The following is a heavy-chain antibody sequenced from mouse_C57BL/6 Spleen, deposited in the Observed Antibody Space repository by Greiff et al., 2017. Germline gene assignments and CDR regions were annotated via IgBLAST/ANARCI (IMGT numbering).Heavy chain of an antibody. J-gene: IGHJ2*01. CDR3: ARTQLVFDY. CDR1: GYAFSSSW. CDR2: IYPGDGDT. D-gene: IGHD4-1*02. Sequence: QVQLQQSGPELVKPGASVKISCKASGYAFSSSWMNWVKQRPGKGLEWIGRIYPGDGDTNYNGKFKGKATLTADKSSSTAYMQLSSLTSEDSAVYFCARTQLVFDYWGQGTTLTVSS. V-gene: IGHV1-82*01.